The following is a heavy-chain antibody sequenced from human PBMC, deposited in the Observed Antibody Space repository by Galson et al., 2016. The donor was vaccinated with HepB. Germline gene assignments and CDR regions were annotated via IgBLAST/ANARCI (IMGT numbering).Heavy chain of an antibody. D-gene: IGHD1-26*01. CDR3: TRGKWEIRPSDI. V-gene: IGHV4-34*01. Sequence: ETLSLTCVVSGGSLRGYYWSYIRQPPGKGLEWIGEINFTGNTIYNPSLKSRVTISRDTSKNQFSLRLSSVTAADTAVYYCTRGKWEIRPSDIWGQGTMVTVSS. CDR1: GGSLRGYY. CDR2: INFTGNT. J-gene: IGHJ3*02.